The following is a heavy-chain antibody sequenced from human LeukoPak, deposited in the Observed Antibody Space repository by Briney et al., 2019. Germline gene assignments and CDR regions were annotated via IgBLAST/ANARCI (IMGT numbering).Heavy chain of an antibody. CDR3: ARLALRLGELSLYRDFDF. D-gene: IGHD3-16*01. V-gene: IGHV4-39*01. CDR1: GVSFGSSTYY. CDR2: ISYGGST. Sequence: SETPSLTCTVSGVSFGSSTYYWGWVRQSPGKGLEWIGVISYGGSTSYNPSLKNRVTMSVDTSNNQFSLRLKSVTASDTAIYYCARLALRLGELSLYRDFDFWGQGTLVTVSS. J-gene: IGHJ4*02.